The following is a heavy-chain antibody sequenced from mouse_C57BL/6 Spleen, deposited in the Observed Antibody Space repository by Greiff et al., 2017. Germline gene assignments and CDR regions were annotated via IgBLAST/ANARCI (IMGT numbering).Heavy chain of an antibody. J-gene: IGHJ2*01. CDR2: IDPETGGT. D-gene: IGHD1-1*01. Sequence: VQLQQSGAELVRPGASVTLSCKASGYTFTDYEMHWVKQTPVHGLEWIGAIDPETGGTAYNQKFKGKAILTADKSSSTAYMELRSLTSEDSAVYYCTRKHYGSSWDYWGQGTTLTVSS. CDR1: GYTFTDYE. CDR3: TRKHYGSSWDY. V-gene: IGHV1-15*01.